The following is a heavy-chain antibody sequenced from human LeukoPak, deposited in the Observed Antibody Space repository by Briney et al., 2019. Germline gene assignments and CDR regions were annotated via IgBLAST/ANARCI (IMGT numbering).Heavy chain of an antibody. CDR2: ISAYNGNT. CDR3: TRDTNGDYYGSGSYSY. D-gene: IGHD3-10*01. CDR1: GYTFTSYG. J-gene: IGHJ4*02. V-gene: IGHV1-18*01. Sequence: ASVKVSCNASGYTFTSYGISWVRQAPGQGLEWMGWISAYNGNTDYAQKLQGRVTMTTDTSTSTAYMELRSLRSDDTAVYYCTRDTNGDYYGSGSYSYWGQGTLVTVSS.